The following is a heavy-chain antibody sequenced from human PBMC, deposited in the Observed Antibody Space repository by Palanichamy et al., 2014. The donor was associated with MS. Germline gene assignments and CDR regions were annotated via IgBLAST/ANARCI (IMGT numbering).Heavy chain of an antibody. CDR1: GGTFSSYA. V-gene: IGHV1-69*04. Sequence: QVQLVQSGAEVKKPGSSVKVSCKASGGTFSSYAIGWVRQAPGQGLEWMGRIIPILGIANYAQKFQGRVTITADKSTSTAYMELSSLRSEDTAVYYCASDYYDSSGYLFAFDIWGQGTVVTVSS. J-gene: IGHJ3*02. CDR3: ASDYYDSSGYLFAFDI. D-gene: IGHD3-22*01. CDR2: IIPILGIA.